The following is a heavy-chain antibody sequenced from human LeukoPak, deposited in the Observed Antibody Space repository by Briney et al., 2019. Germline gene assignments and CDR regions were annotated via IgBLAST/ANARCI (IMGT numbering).Heavy chain of an antibody. J-gene: IGHJ4*02. V-gene: IGHV4-39*07. D-gene: IGHD1-26*01. CDR3: ARDIDDVGALLDF. Sequence: SETLSLTCTIPDDSISNNRYFWAWIRQPPGKGLEWIGSINYSGRTHYNPSLKSRLTMSVDTAKRQLSLKLISVTAADTALYYCARDIDDVGALLDFWGQGTLVTVSS. CDR1: DDSISNNRYF. CDR2: INYSGRT.